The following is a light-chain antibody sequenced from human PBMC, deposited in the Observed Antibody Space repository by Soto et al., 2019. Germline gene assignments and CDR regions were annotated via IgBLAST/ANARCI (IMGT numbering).Light chain of an antibody. CDR2: GAS. J-gene: IGKJ1*01. V-gene: IGKV3-15*01. CDR3: QQYDNMPGT. Sequence: EIVMTQSPATLSVSPGERATLSCRASQSVSSHLAWYQHKPGQPPRLLLYGASIRLSGIPARFSGSGSGTEFTLIINSLQSEDFAVYYCQQYDNMPGTFGQGTKVEIK. CDR1: QSVSSH.